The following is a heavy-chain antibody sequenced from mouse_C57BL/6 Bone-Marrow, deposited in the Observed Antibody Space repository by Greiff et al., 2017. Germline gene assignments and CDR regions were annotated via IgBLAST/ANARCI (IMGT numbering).Heavy chain of an antibody. CDR1: GYAFSSSW. Sequence: VKLQESGPELVKPGASVKISCKASGYAFSSSWMNWVKQRPGKGLEWIGRIYPGDGDTNYNGKFKGKATLTADKSSSTAYMQLSSLTSEDSAVYFCARGGSSGYRFAYWGQGTLVTVSA. CDR3: ARGGSSGYRFAY. CDR2: IYPGDGDT. D-gene: IGHD3-2*02. V-gene: IGHV1-82*01. J-gene: IGHJ3*01.